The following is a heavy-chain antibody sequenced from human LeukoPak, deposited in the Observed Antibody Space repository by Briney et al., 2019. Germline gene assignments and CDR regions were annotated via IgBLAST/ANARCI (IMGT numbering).Heavy chain of an antibody. CDR3: ARVEYSSRYYYGAFDI. J-gene: IGHJ3*02. CDR1: GFTFDDYG. V-gene: IGHV3-20*04. Sequence: GGSLRLSCAASGFTFDDYGMSWVRQAPGKGLEWVSGINWNGGSTGYADSVKGRFTISRDNAKNSLYLQMNSLRAEDTALYYCARVEYSSRYYYGAFDIWGQGTMVTVSS. D-gene: IGHD3-22*01. CDR2: INWNGGST.